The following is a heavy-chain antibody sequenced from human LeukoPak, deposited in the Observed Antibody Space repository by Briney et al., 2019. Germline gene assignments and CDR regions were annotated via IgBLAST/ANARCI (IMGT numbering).Heavy chain of an antibody. D-gene: IGHD5-24*01. V-gene: IGHV3-7*01. J-gene: IGHJ6*02. CDR1: GFTFSSYW. CDR3: ARDWGSMATISLWYYYGMDV. CDR2: IKQDGSEK. Sequence: GGSLRLSCAASGFTFSSYWMSWVRQAPGKGLEWVANIKQDGSEKYYVDSVKGRFTISRDNAKNSLYLQMNSLRAEGTAVYYCARDWGSMATISLWYYYGMDVWGQGTTVTVSS.